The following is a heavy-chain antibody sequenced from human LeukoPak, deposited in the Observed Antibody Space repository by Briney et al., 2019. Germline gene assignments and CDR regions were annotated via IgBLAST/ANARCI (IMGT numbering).Heavy chain of an antibody. V-gene: IGHV4-4*09. CDR1: GGSFSGYY. J-gene: IGHJ4*02. D-gene: IGHD5-24*01. CDR3: ARLADTTIANYFLDY. CDR2: IYISGAT. Sequence: SETLSLTSAVYGGSFSGYYWSWIRQPPGKGLEWIGYIYISGATNYTPSLKSRVTISLDTSKNQFSLSLGSVTAADTALYYCARLADTTIANYFLDYWGQGTLVAVSS.